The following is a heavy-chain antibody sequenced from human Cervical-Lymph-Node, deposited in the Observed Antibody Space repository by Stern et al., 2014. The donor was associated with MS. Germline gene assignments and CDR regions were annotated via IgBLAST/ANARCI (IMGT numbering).Heavy chain of an antibody. CDR1: GYRFSSYG. CDR2: ISASSGVT. Sequence: QVQLVQSGAEVKKPGASVKVSCKATGYRFSSYGISWVRQAPGQGLEWMGWISASSGVTNYAPKFQGRVTMTTDTSTSTAYMELRSLTSDDTAMFYCVKDAEDWYFDLWGRGTLVTVSS. CDR3: VKDAEDWYFDL. J-gene: IGHJ2*01. V-gene: IGHV1-18*01.